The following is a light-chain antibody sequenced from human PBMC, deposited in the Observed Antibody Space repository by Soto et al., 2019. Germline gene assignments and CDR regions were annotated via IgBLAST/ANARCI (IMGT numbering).Light chain of an antibody. V-gene: IGKV3-11*01. Sequence: EIVLTQSPATLSLSPGERATLSCRASQSVSSYLAWYQQKPGQAPRLLIYDASNRATGIPARFSGSGSGTDFTLTISSLEPEDFAVYYCQQRSNWPRYTFGQGTKVDIK. CDR2: DAS. CDR1: QSVSSY. CDR3: QQRSNWPRYT. J-gene: IGKJ2*01.